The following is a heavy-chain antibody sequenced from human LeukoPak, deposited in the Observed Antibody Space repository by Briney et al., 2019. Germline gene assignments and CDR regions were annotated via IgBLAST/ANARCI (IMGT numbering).Heavy chain of an antibody. Sequence: ASVKVSCKASGYTFTSYGISWVRQAPGQGLEWMGWISAYNGNTNYAQKLQGRVIMTTDTSTSTAYMELRSLRSDDTAVYYCARGNDGSGSPSYYFYYMDVWGKGTTVTISS. CDR2: ISAYNGNT. CDR3: ARGNDGSGSPSYYFYYMDV. D-gene: IGHD3-10*01. J-gene: IGHJ6*03. V-gene: IGHV1-18*01. CDR1: GYTFTSYG.